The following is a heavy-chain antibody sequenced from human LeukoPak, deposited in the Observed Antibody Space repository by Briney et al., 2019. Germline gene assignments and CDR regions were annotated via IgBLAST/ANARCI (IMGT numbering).Heavy chain of an antibody. J-gene: IGHJ4*02. CDR1: EASINTGSFY. Sequence: SETLSLTCTVSEASINTGSFYWSWIRQPAGKGLEWIGCIYYSGSTYYNPSLNSRVTISVDTSKNQFSLKLSSVTAADMAVYYCARTRYYYNSRSYGAPYYFDYWGQGTLVTVSS. V-gene: IGHV4-39*01. D-gene: IGHD3-10*01. CDR2: IYYSGST. CDR3: ARTRYYYNSRSYGAPYYFDY.